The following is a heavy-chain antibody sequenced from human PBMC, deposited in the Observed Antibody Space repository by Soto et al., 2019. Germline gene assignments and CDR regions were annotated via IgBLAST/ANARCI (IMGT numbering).Heavy chain of an antibody. CDR1: RFTFSSYA. CDR2: ISGSGGNT. CDR3: AKSGDSSGYYPWYFDL. V-gene: IGHV3-23*01. Sequence: EVQLLESGGGLVQPGGSLRVSCAASRFTFSSYAMSWVRQAPGKGLEWVSTISGSGGNTYYADSVKGRFTISRDNSKNTLYLQMNSLRAEDTAVYYCAKSGDSSGYYPWYFDLWGRGSLVTVSS. J-gene: IGHJ2*01. D-gene: IGHD3-22*01.